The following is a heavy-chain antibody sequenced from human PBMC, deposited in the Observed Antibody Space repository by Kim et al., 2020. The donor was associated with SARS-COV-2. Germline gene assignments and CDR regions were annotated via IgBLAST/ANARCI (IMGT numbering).Heavy chain of an antibody. CDR3: ARIRGSCWGAVDY. V-gene: IGHV2-70*01. D-gene: IGHD6-13*01. Sequence: STSLKTRRTISKDTSKNQVVLTMTNMDPVDTATYYCARIRGSCWGAVDYWGQGTLVTVSS. J-gene: IGHJ4*02.